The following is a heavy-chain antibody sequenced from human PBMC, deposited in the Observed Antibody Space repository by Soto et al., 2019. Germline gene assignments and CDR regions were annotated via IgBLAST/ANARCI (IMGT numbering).Heavy chain of an antibody. Sequence: RSLRLSCAASGFTLSSHWMSWVRQAPGKGLEWVANIKQDGSEKYYVDSVKVRFTISRDNAKKSLHLQMNSLRAEDTAVYSCASQLIRTTYGMDVWGQGTKVTVSS. V-gene: IGHV3-7*01. D-gene: IGHD1-26*01. CDR3: ASQLIRTTYGMDV. CDR2: IKQDGSEK. J-gene: IGHJ6*02. CDR1: GFTLSSHW.